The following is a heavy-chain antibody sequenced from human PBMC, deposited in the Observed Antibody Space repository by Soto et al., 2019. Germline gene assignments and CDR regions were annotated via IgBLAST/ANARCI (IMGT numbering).Heavy chain of an antibody. CDR2: IYYSGST. J-gene: IGHJ6*02. CDR1: GGSISSYY. V-gene: IGHV4-59*01. CDR3: ARATKKHDDYGDYGAEYYYYYGMDV. Sequence: SETLSLTCAVSGGSISSYYWSWTRQPPGEGLEWIGYIYYSGSTNYNPSLKSRVTISVDTSKNQFSLKLSSVTAADTAVYYCARATKKHDDYGDYGAEYYYYYGMDVWGQGTTVTVSS. D-gene: IGHD4-17*01.